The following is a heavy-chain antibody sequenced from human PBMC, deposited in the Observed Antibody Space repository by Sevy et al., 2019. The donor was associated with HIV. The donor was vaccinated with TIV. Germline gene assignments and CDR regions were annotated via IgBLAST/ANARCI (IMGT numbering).Heavy chain of an antibody. Sequence: GGSLRLSCAASGFTFSSYEMNWVRQAPGKGLEWVSYISSSGSTIYYADSVKGRFTISRDNAKNSLYLQMNSLRAEDTAVYYCARVSTSWSPSSQYYYYMDVWGKGTTVTVSS. CDR3: ARVSTSWSPSSQYYYYMDV. V-gene: IGHV3-48*03. J-gene: IGHJ6*03. CDR2: ISSSGSTI. CDR1: GFTFSSYE. D-gene: IGHD2-2*01.